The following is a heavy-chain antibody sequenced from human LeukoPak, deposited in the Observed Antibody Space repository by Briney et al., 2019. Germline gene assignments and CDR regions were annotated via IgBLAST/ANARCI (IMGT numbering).Heavy chain of an antibody. Sequence: PGGSLRLSRAASGFTFSSYWTSWVRQAPGKGLEWVANIKQDGSEKYYVDSVKGRFTISRDNAKNSLYLQMNSLRAEDTAVCYCAREARSKPYGMDVWGQGTTVTVSS. CDR3: AREARSKPYGMDV. V-gene: IGHV3-7*01. CDR2: IKQDGSEK. J-gene: IGHJ6*02. CDR1: GFTFSSYW.